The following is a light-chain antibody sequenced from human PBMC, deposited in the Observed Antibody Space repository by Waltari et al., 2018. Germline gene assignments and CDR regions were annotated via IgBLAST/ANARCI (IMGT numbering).Light chain of an antibody. CDR2: EVI. V-gene: IGLV2-23*02. CDR1: SSDIGSYNL. J-gene: IGLJ2*01. Sequence: QSALTQPASVSGSPGQSITISCTGTSSDIGSYNLVSWYQQNPGKVPKLIIYEVIKRPSGTSDLCSGSKSGNTASRTISGLQAEDEADYYCSSNAAGSSYVVFGGGTRLTVL. CDR3: SSNAAGSSYVV.